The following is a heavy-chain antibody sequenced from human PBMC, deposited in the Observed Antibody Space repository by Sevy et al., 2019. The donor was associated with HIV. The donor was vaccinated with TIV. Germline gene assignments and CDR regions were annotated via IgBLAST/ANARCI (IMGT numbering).Heavy chain of an antibody. V-gene: IGHV1-69*06. D-gene: IGHD3-22*01. CDR3: ARDQGYYDSSDDAFDI. J-gene: IGHJ3*02. Sequence: VRVSCKASGGTFSSYAISWVRQAPGQGLEWMGGIIPIFGTANYAQKFQGRVTITADKSTSTAYMELSSLRSEDTAVYYCARDQGYYDSSDDAFDIWGQGTMVTVSS. CDR2: IIPIFGTA. CDR1: GGTFSSYA.